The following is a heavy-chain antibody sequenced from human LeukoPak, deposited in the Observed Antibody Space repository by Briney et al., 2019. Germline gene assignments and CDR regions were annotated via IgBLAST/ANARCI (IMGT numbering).Heavy chain of an antibody. V-gene: IGHV4-39*01. Sequence: SETLSLTCTVSGGSISSNNYYWGWMRQPPGKGLEWIGHIYYDGRTYYNPSLKSRVTISVDTSKNQFSLKLSSVTAADTAVYYCARGGLGTEAADYWGQGTLVTVSS. CDR1: GGSISSNNYY. CDR3: ARGGLGTEAADY. J-gene: IGHJ4*02. D-gene: IGHD1-1*01. CDR2: IYYDGRT.